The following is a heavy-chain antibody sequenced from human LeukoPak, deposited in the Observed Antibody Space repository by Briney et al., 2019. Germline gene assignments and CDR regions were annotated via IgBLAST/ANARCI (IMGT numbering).Heavy chain of an antibody. CDR2: IIPIFGTA. V-gene: IGHV1-69*13. CDR1: GGTFISYA. J-gene: IGHJ4*02. Sequence: ASVKVSCKASGGTFISYAISWVRQAPGQGLEWMGGIIPIFGTANYAQKFQGRVTITADESTSKAYMELSSLRSEDTAVYYCARDKTYCSSTSCYHLFDYWGQGTLVTVSS. CDR3: ARDKTYCSSTSCYHLFDY. D-gene: IGHD2-2*01.